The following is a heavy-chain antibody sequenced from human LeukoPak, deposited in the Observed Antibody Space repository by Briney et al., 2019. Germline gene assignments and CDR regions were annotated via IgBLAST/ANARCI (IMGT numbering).Heavy chain of an antibody. CDR3: ARADAAAASVLDVDY. J-gene: IGHJ4*02. D-gene: IGHD2-15*01. V-gene: IGHV3-48*03. CDR1: GFTFSSYE. CDR2: ISSSGSTI. Sequence: GGSLRLSCAASGFTFSSYEMNWVRQAPGKGLEWVSYISSSGSTIYYADSVKGRFTISRDNAKNSLYLQMNSLRAEDTAVYYCARADAAAASVLDVDYWGQGTLVTVPS.